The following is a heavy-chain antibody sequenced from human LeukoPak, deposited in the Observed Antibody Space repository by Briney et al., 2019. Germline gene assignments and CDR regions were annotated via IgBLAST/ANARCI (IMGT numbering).Heavy chain of an antibody. CDR3: ASGYCSSTSCYTGYYYYYGMDV. V-gene: IGHV1-69*13. Sequence: SVKVSCKASGYTFTSYDINWVRQAPGQGLEWMGGIIPIFGTANYAQKFQGRVTITADESTSTAYMELSSLRSEDTAVYYCASGYCSSTSCYTGYYYYYGMDVWGQGTTVTVSS. J-gene: IGHJ6*02. CDR2: IIPIFGTA. D-gene: IGHD2-2*02. CDR1: GYTFTSYD.